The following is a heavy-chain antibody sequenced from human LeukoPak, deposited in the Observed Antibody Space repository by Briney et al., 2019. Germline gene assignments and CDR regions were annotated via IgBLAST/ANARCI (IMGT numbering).Heavy chain of an antibody. J-gene: IGHJ6*03. Sequence: PGGSLRLFCAASGFTFSSFAMSWVRQAPGKGLEWVSAISGSGGNTYYADSVKGRFTISRDNSKNTLYLQMNSLRAEDTAVYFCAKCILTGYYKGYMDVWGTGTTVTVSS. V-gene: IGHV3-23*01. CDR1: GFTFSSFA. CDR3: AKCILTGYYKGYMDV. D-gene: IGHD3-9*01. CDR2: ISGSGGNT.